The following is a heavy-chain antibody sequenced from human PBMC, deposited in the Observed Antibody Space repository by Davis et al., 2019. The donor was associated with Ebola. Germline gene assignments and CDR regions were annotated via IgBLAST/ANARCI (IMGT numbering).Heavy chain of an antibody. J-gene: IGHJ6*02. CDR2: IYYSGST. V-gene: IGHV4-59*01. CDR3: ASTRVYYDYTNFGMDV. Sequence: MPGGSLRLSCTVSGGSISSYYWSWIRQPPGKGLEWIGYIYYSGSTNYNPSLKSRVTISVDTSKNQFSLKLSSVTTADTAVYYCASTRVYYDYTNFGMDVWGQGTTVTVS. D-gene: IGHD3-16*01. CDR1: GGSISSYY.